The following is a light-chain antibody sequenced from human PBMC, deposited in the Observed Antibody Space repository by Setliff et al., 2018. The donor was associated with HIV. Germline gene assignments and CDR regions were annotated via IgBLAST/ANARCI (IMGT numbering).Light chain of an antibody. J-gene: IGLJ1*01. Sequence: QSVLTQPPSVSGSPGQSVTISCTGTSSDVGAYNRVSWYQQHPGKPPKLIIYDVDKGPSGVPDRSSGSKSGNTASLTVSGLQAEDEAEYYCCSHAGTFYVFGTGTKVTVL. V-gene: IGLV2-11*01. CDR3: CSHAGTFYV. CDR2: DVD. CDR1: SSDVGAYNR.